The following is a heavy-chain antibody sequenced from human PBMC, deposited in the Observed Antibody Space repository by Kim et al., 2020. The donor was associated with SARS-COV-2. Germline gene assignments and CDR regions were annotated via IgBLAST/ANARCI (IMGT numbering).Heavy chain of an antibody. CDR3: ARGVDYYDSSGYGPGYFDL. V-gene: IGHV3-48*02. Sequence: GRFTISRDNAKNSLYLQMNSLRDEDTAVYYCARGVDYYDSSGYGPGYFDLWGRGTLVTVSS. D-gene: IGHD3-22*01. J-gene: IGHJ2*01.